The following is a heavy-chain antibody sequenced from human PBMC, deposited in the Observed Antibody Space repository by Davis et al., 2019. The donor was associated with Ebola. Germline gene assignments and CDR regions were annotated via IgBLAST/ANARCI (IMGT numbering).Heavy chain of an antibody. CDR3: ARGLRFRGWPFDY. Sequence: SETLSLTCTVSGGSISSSSYYWGWIRQPPGKGLEWIGSIYYSGSTYYNPSPKSRVTISVDTSKNQFSLKLSSVTAADTAVYYCARGLRFRGWPFDYWGQGTLVTVSS. CDR1: GGSISSSSYY. J-gene: IGHJ4*02. V-gene: IGHV4-39*01. D-gene: IGHD6-19*01. CDR2: IYYSGST.